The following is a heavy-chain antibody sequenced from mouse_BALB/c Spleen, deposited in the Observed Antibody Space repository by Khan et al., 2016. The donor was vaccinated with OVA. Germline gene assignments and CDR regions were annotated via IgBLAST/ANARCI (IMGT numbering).Heavy chain of an antibody. Sequence: EVELVESGGGLVKPGGSLKLSCAASGFAFSSYDMSWVRQTPEKRLEWVAFISIGGGTTYYPDTVKGRFTISRDNAKNTLYLQMNSLKSEDTAMXYCTRPDYYGSNDYFDYWGQGTTLTVSS. CDR3: TRPDYYGSNDYFDY. CDR2: ISIGGGTT. D-gene: IGHD1-1*01. CDR1: GFAFSSYD. V-gene: IGHV5-12-1*01. J-gene: IGHJ2*01.